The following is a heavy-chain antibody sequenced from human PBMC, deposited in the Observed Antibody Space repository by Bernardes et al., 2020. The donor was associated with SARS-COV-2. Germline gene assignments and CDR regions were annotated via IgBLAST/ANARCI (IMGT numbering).Heavy chain of an antibody. CDR2: IIPIFGTA. CDR1: GGTFSSYA. D-gene: IGHD3-10*01. J-gene: IGHJ5*02. CDR3: ARGGGYYGSGSYYLNWFDP. Sequence: SVKVSCKASGGTFSSYAISWVRQAPGQGLEWMGGIIPIFGTANYAQKFQGRVTITADESTSTAYMELSSLRSEDTAVYYCARGGGYYGSGSYYLNWFDPWGQGTLVTVSS. V-gene: IGHV1-69*01.